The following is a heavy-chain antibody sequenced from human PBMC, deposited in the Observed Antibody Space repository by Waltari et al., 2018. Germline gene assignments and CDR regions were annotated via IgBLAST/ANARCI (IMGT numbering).Heavy chain of an antibody. CDR2: VSSNGAYI. J-gene: IGHJ5*02. D-gene: IGHD7-27*01. CDR1: GFTFRPYN. Sequence: EVQLMESGGGLVKPGGSLRPSCAASGFTFRPYNMNWVRQAPGKGLEWVSSVSSNGAYIHYGDSVKGRFTISRDNAKTSLYLQMNGLRDEDTAVYYCARGGWGFYLDLWGQGALVTVSS. CDR3: ARGGWGFYLDL. V-gene: IGHV3-21*01.